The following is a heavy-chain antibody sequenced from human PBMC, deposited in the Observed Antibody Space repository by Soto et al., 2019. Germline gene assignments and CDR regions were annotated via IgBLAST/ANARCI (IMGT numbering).Heavy chain of an antibody. CDR2: VSTSGRST. Sequence: LRLSCSASGFIFSESTIYWVRQVPGKGLEAISAVSTSGRSTYYADSVKDRFTISRDNSKNTLFLQMGSLRPEDTAIYYCVKQAHGLDGVAFDYWGQGAQVTVSS. J-gene: IGHJ4*02. CDR3: VKQAHGLDGVAFDY. V-gene: IGHV3-64D*06. D-gene: IGHD2-15*01. CDR1: GFIFSEST.